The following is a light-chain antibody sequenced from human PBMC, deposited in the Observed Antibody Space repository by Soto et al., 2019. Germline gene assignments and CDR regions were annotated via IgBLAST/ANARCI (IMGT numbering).Light chain of an antibody. V-gene: IGKV1-5*01. CDR3: QQYHVFWT. J-gene: IGKJ1*01. CDR2: DAS. CDR1: QSVSSW. Sequence: DIQMTQSPSILSASVGDRVTITFRASQSVSSWLAWYQQRPGQAPKLLIYDASTLTSGVPSRFSGSGSGTEFTLTISRLQPEDFATYYCQQYHVFWTFGQGTKVDI.